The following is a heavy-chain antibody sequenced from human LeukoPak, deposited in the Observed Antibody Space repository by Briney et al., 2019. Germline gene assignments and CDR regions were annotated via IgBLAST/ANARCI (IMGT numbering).Heavy chain of an antibody. V-gene: IGHV3-23*01. CDR2: ISGSGGSS. CDR3: AKSLSVTMIVPNWFDP. Sequence: GGSLRLSCAASAFTFSSYAMTWVRQAPGKGLEWVSFISGSGGSSYYADSVKGRFTISRDNSKNTLYLQMNSLRAEDTAVYYCAKSLSVTMIVPNWFDPWGQGTLVIVSS. CDR1: AFTFSSYA. J-gene: IGHJ5*02. D-gene: IGHD3-22*01.